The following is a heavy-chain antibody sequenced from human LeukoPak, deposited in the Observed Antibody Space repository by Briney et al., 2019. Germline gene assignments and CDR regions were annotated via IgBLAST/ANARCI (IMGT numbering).Heavy chain of an antibody. J-gene: IGHJ4*02. D-gene: IGHD3-22*01. CDR3: ARTLDYYDSSGPLY. CDR2: ISYDGSNK. V-gene: IGHV3-30-3*01. CDR1: GFTFSSYA. Sequence: GGSLRLSCAASGFTFSSYAMHWVRQAPGKGLEWVAVISYDGSNKYYAGSVKGRFTISRDNSKNTLYLQMNSLRAEDTAVYYCARTLDYYDSSGPLYWGQGTLVTVSS.